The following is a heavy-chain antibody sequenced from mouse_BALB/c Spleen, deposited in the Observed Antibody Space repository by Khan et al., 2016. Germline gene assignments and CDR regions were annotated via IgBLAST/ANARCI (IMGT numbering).Heavy chain of an antibody. CDR2: IDPENGNT. Sequence: EVQLQESGAELVKPGASVKLSCTASGFNIKDTYMHWVKQRPEQGLEWIGRIDPENGNTKYDPKFQGKATITADTSSNTAYLQLSSLTSEDTAVYYCARSPYDYDVGFAYWGQGTLVTVSA. CDR1: GFNIKDTY. V-gene: IGHV14-3*02. D-gene: IGHD2-4*01. J-gene: IGHJ3*01. CDR3: ARSPYDYDVGFAY.